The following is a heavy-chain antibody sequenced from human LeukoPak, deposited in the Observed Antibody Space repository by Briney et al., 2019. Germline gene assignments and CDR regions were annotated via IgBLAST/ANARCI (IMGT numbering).Heavy chain of an antibody. CDR2: ISYDGSNK. J-gene: IGHJ4*02. CDR1: GFTFSSYG. V-gene: IGHV3-30*18. Sequence: PGGSLRLSCAASGFTFSSYGMYWVRQAPGKGLEWVAVISYDGSNKYYADSVKGRFTISRDNSKNTLHLQMNSLRAEDTAVYYCAKILPDTATADYWGQGTLVTVSS. CDR3: AKILPDTATADY. D-gene: IGHD5-18*01.